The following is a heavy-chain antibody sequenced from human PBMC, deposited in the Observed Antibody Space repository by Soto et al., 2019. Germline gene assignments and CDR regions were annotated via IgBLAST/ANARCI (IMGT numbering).Heavy chain of an antibody. D-gene: IGHD6-19*01. Sequence: ASVKVSCKASGGTFSSYTISWVRQAPGQGLEWMGRIIPILGIADYAQKFQGRVTITADKSTSTAYMELSSLRSEDTAVYYCASGHPGQWLVIYWGQGTLVTVSS. J-gene: IGHJ4*02. CDR1: GGTFSSYT. CDR3: ASGHPGQWLVIY. V-gene: IGHV1-69*02. CDR2: IIPILGIA.